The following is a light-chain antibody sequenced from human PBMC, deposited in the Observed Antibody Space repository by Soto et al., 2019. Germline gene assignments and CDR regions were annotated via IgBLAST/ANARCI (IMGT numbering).Light chain of an antibody. CDR1: SIDVGGYNY. CDR2: EVT. J-gene: IGLJ3*02. Sequence: QSALTQPPSASGSPGQSVTISCTGTSIDVGGYNYVSWYQQHPGKAPKLMIYEVTKRPSGVPDRFSGSKSGNTASLTVSGLQAEDEADYYCSSYAGSTNRMFGGGTKLTVL. CDR3: SSYAGSTNRM. V-gene: IGLV2-8*01.